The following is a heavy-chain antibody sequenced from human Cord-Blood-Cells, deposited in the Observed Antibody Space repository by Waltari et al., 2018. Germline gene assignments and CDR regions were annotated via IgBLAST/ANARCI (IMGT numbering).Heavy chain of an antibody. CDR2: IYYSGST. D-gene: IGHD6-13*01. CDR1: GGSISSSSSY. Sequence: QLQLQESGPGLVKPSETLSLTCPVSGGSISSSSSYWGWSRQPPGKGLEWIGSIYYSGSTYYNPSLKSRVTISVDTSKNQFSLKLSSVTAADTAVYYCARASSSWYYFDYWGQGTLVTVSS. CDR3: ARASSSWYYFDY. J-gene: IGHJ4*02. V-gene: IGHV4-39*01.